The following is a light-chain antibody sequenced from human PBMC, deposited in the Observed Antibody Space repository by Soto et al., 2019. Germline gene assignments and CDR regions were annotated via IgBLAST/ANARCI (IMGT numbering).Light chain of an antibody. CDR2: SHN. J-gene: IGLJ2*01. V-gene: IGLV1-44*01. CDR3: ATWDDSLNSPL. Sequence: QSVLTQPPSASGTPGQTITISCSGSSSNIGSYTVHWYQLLPGTAPKLLIYSHNQRPSGVPDRFSGSKSGTSASLAISGLQSEDAADYYCATWDDSLNSPLFGGGTKVTVL. CDR1: SSNIGSYT.